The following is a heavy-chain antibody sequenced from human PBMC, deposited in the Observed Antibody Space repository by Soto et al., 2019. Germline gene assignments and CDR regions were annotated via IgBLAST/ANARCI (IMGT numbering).Heavy chain of an antibody. CDR2: INPNGGST. Sequence: QVQLVQSGAEVKRPGASVKVSCKASGYTFTTYYMHWVRQAPGQGLEWLGIINPNGGSTTYAQKFQGRVTMTRDTSTSTVYLELSSPRSDDTAVYYCARAGYCSGGTCFHGNCDYWGQGTLVTVSA. D-gene: IGHD2-15*01. V-gene: IGHV1-46*01. CDR3: ARAGYCSGGTCFHGNCDY. CDR1: GYTFTTYY. J-gene: IGHJ4*02.